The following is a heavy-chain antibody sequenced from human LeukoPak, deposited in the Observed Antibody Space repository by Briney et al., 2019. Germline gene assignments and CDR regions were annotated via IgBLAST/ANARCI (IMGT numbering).Heavy chain of an antibody. Sequence: ASVKVSCKASGGTFSSYAISWVRQAPGQGLEWMGGIIPIFGTANYAQKFQGRVTITADESTSTAYMELRSLRSEDTAVYYCARVPGYSYDPPFDYWGQGTLVTVSS. CDR3: ARVPGYSYDPPFDY. J-gene: IGHJ4*02. CDR1: GGTFSSYA. CDR2: IIPIFGTA. D-gene: IGHD5-18*01. V-gene: IGHV1-69*01.